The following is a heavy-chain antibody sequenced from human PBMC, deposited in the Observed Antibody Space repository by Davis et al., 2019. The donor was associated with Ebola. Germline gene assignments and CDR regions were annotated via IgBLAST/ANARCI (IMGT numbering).Heavy chain of an antibody. CDR3: ARDSIRNLQISSGWYDY. D-gene: IGHD6-19*01. Sequence: ASVKVSCKASGYTFTSYGISWVRQAPGQGLEWMGWISAYNGNTNYAQKLQGRVTMTTDTSTSTAYMELRSLRSDDTAVYYCARDSIRNLQISSGWYDYWGQGTLVTVSS. J-gene: IGHJ4*02. CDR1: GYTFTSYG. CDR2: ISAYNGNT. V-gene: IGHV1-18*01.